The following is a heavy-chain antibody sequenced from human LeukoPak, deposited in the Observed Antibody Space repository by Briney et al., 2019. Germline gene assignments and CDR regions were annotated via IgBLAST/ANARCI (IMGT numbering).Heavy chain of an antibody. CDR2: IVIGSGNT. V-gene: IGHV1-58*02. CDR1: GFTFNNSA. D-gene: IGHD3-10*01. CDR3: ARGVLLPDY. J-gene: IGHJ4*02. Sequence: ASVKVSCKASGFTFNNSAIQWVRQARGQRLEWIGWIVIGSGNTNYAQNFQERVTITRDMSTTTAFMELSSLRSEDTAVYYCARGVLLPDYWGQGTLVTVSS.